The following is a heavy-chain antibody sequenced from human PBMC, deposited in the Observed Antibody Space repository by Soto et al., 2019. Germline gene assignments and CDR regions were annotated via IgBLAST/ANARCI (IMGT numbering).Heavy chain of an antibody. CDR2: IYYSGKT. CDR3: ARTYGSGRDYDMDV. V-gene: IGHV4-61*01. D-gene: IGHD3-10*01. J-gene: IGHJ6*02. Sequence: PSETLSLTCTVSGGSVNSGSYYWSWIRQPPGKGLEWIGYIYYSGKTSYNPSLKSRITMSVDTSKNQFSLKLSSVTAADTAVYYCARTYGSGRDYDMDVWGQGTTVTVSS. CDR1: GGSVNSGSYY.